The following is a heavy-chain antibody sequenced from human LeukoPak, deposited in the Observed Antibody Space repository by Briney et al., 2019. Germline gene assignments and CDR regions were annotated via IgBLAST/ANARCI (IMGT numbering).Heavy chain of an antibody. CDR1: GGSISSGGYY. Sequence: PSETLSLTCTVSGGSISSGGYYWSWIRQHPGKGLEWIGYIYYSGSTYYNPSLKSRATISVDTSKNQFSLKLSSVTAADTAVYYCARGRSGSYFDYWGQGTLVTVSS. J-gene: IGHJ4*02. CDR3: ARGRSGSYFDY. D-gene: IGHD1-26*01. V-gene: IGHV4-31*03. CDR2: IYYSGST.